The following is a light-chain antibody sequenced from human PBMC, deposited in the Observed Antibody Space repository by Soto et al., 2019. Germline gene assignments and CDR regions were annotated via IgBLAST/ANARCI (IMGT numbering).Light chain of an antibody. V-gene: IGKV1-5*03. J-gene: IGKJ2*01. Sequence: DIQMTQSPSTLSSSVGDRVTITCRASHSISVWLAWYQQKPGKAPKLLIYQPSTLESGVPSRFSGRGSGTDFTLTISSLPPDDFATYYCQQYYTYPYTFGQGTKLEIK. CDR1: HSISVW. CDR3: QQYYTYPYT. CDR2: QPS.